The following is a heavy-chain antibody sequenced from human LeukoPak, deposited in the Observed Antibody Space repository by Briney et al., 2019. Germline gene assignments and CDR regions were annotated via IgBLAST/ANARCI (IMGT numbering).Heavy chain of an antibody. CDR1: GGSISSSSYY. CDR3: ARRAPTSSSWYVAAQRGRYYFDY. Sequence: PPETLSLTCTVSGGSISSSSYYWGWIRQPPGKGLEWIGSIYYSGSTYYNPSLKSRVTISVDTSKNQFSLKLSSVTAADTAVYYCARRAPTSSSWYVAAQRGRYYFDYWGQGTLVTVSS. D-gene: IGHD6-13*01. V-gene: IGHV4-39*01. J-gene: IGHJ4*02. CDR2: IYYSGST.